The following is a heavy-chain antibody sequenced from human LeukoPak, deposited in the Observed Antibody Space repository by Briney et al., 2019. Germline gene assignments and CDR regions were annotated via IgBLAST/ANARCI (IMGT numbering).Heavy chain of an antibody. J-gene: IGHJ6*03. V-gene: IGHV4-31*03. D-gene: IGHD2-15*01. CDR3: ARDRNCSGGSCYYMDV. CDR2: IYYSGST. Sequence: SETLSLTCTVSGGSISSGGYYWSWIRQHPGKGLEWIGYIYYSGSTYYNPSLKSRVTISVDTSKNQSSLKLSSVTAADTAVYYCARDRNCSGGSCYYMDVWGKGTTVTVSS. CDR1: GGSISSGGYY.